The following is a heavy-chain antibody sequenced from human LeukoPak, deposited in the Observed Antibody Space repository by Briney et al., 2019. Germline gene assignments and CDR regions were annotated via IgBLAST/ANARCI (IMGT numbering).Heavy chain of an antibody. CDR2: IIPMFGTA. CDR1: GGTFNNYA. J-gene: IGHJ5*02. D-gene: IGHD4-17*01. Sequence: ASVKVSCKASGGTFNNYAIRWVRQAPGQGLELMGGIIPMFGTANYAQKFQGRVTITAGKSTNTAYMELSSLRSEDTAVYYCAREYGPYLDPWGQGTLVTVSS. V-gene: IGHV1-69*06. CDR3: AREYGPYLDP.